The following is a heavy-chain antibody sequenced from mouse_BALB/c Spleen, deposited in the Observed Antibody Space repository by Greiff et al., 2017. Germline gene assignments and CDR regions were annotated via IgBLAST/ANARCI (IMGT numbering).Heavy chain of an antibody. V-gene: IGHV2-2*02. D-gene: IGHD1-1*01. J-gene: IGHJ4*01. CDR1: GFSLTSYG. CDR3: ARNDYYGSSYAMDY. CDR2: IWSGGST. Sequence: VKLVESGPGLVQPSQSLSITCTVSGFSLTSYGVHWVRQSPGKGLEWLGVIWSGGSTDYNAAFISRLSISKDNSKSQVFFKMNSLQANDTAIYYCARNDYYGSSYAMDYWGQGTSVTVSS.